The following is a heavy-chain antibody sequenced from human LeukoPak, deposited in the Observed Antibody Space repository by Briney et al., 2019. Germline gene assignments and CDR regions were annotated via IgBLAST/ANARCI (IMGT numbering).Heavy chain of an antibody. CDR3: AKPQYDSSWYYFDY. V-gene: IGHV3-23*01. CDR2: ISGNGVST. J-gene: IGHJ4*02. CDR1: GXTFSTYA. D-gene: IGHD6-13*01. Sequence: GGSLRLSCAASGXTFSTYAVSWVRQAPGKGLEWVSTISGNGVSTYYANSVKGRFTISRDNSKNTLWLQMNSLRAEDTALYYCAKPQYDSSWYYFDYWGQGTLVTVSS.